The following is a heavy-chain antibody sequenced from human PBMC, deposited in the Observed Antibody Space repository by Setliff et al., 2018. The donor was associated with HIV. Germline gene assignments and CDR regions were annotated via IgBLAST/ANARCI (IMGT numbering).Heavy chain of an antibody. Sequence: SETLSLTCTVSGGSISSGYYYWSWIRQPAGKGLEWIGRMYTTGSTNYNSSLKSRVTISGDTSKNHFSLKLTSVTAADTAVYYCARGANFWSGYDSWGQGTLVTVSS. V-gene: IGHV4-61*02. CDR2: MYTTGST. D-gene: IGHD3-3*01. J-gene: IGHJ4*02. CDR3: ARGANFWSGYDS. CDR1: GGSISSGYYY.